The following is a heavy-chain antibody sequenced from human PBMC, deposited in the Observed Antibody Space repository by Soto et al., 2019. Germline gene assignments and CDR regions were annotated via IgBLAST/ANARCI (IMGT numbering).Heavy chain of an antibody. CDR3: ARLRKEQQLVLDYYYYGMDV. J-gene: IGHJ6*02. D-gene: IGHD6-13*01. Sequence: SETLSLTCTVSGGSISSYYWSWIRQPPGKGLEWIGYIYYSGSTNYNPSLKSRVTISVDTSKNQFSLKLSSVTAADTAVYYCARLRKEQQLVLDYYYYGMDVWGQGTTVTVSS. CDR1: GGSISSYY. V-gene: IGHV4-59*08. CDR2: IYYSGST.